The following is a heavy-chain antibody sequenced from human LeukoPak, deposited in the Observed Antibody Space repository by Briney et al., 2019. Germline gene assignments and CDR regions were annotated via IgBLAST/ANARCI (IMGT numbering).Heavy chain of an antibody. D-gene: IGHD3-3*01. V-gene: IGHV1-46*01. Sequence: ASVKVSCKASGYTFTSYYMHWVRQAPGQGLEWMGIINPSGGSTSYAEKFQGRVTMTRDTSTSTVYMELSSLRSEDTAVYYCARDRRYYDFWSGLGDAFDIWGQGTMVTVSS. J-gene: IGHJ3*02. CDR1: GYTFTSYY. CDR3: ARDRRYYDFWSGLGDAFDI. CDR2: INPSGGST.